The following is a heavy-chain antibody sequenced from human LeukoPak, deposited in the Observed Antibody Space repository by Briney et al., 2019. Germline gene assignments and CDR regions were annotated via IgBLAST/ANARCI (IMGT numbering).Heavy chain of an antibody. V-gene: IGHV3-23*01. Sequence: GGSLRLSCAASGFTFSSYAMSWARQAPGKGLEWVSAISGSGGSTYYADSVKGRFTTSRDNAKSSLYLQMNSLRAEDTALYYCTRDLPVPSLVRGIIIYGLIDYWGQGTLVTVSS. CDR3: TRDLPVPSLVRGIIIYGLIDY. J-gene: IGHJ4*02. CDR2: ISGSGGST. D-gene: IGHD3-10*01. CDR1: GFTFSSYA.